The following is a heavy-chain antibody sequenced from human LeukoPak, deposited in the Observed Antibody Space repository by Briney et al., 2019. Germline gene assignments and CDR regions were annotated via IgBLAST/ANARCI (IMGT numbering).Heavy chain of an antibody. V-gene: IGHV1-8*01. CDR1: VYTFTSYD. D-gene: IGHD3-3*01. J-gene: IGHJ6*03. CDR2: MNPNSGNT. CDR3: ARHLNYDFWSGYYSYYYYMDV. Sequence: GASVMVSCTASVYTFTSYDINWVRQATGQGLEWMGWMNPNSGNTGYAQKFQGRVTMTRNTSISTAYMELSSLRSEDTAVYYCARHLNYDFWSGYYSYYYYMDVWGKGTTVTVSS.